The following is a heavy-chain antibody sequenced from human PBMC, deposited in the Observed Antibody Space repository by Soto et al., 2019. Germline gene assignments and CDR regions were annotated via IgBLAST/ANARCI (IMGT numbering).Heavy chain of an antibody. CDR2: ISYDGSNK. D-gene: IGHD1-26*01. V-gene: IGHV3-30*03. Sequence: PGGSLRLSCAASGFTFSSYGMHWVRQAPGKGLEWVAVISYDGSNKYYADSVKGRFTISRDNSKNTLYLQMNSLRAEDTAVYYCAQGATTGYNLLGYWGQGTLVTVSS. CDR3: AQGATTGYNLLGY. CDR1: GFTFSSYG. J-gene: IGHJ4*02.